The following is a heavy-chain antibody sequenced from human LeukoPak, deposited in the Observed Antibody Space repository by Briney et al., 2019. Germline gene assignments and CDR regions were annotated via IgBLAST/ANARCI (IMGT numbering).Heavy chain of an antibody. CDR2: IKQDGSEK. Sequence: GGSLRLSCAASGFTFSSYWMSWVRQAPGKGLEWVANIKQDGSEKYYVDSVKGRFTISRDNAKNSLYLQMNSLRAEDTAVYYCARGRGSYYDRYYFDCWGQGTLVTVSS. CDR1: GFTFSSYW. V-gene: IGHV3-7*01. D-gene: IGHD1-26*01. J-gene: IGHJ4*02. CDR3: ARGRGSYYDRYYFDC.